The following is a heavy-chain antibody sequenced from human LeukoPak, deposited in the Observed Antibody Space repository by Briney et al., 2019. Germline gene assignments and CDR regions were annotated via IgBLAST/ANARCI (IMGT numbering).Heavy chain of an antibody. V-gene: IGHV3-21*01. CDR2: ITRSSDYI. CDR1: GFTFSSYI. CDR3: ARDGGYCTKGVCYVDY. J-gene: IGHJ4*02. D-gene: IGHD2-8*01. Sequence: GGSLRLSCAASGFTFSSYIMNWVRQAPGKGLEWVSSITRSSDYIYYADSLKGRFTISRDNAKNSLYLQMNSLRAEDTAVYYCARDGGYCTKGVCYVDYWGQGTLVTVAS.